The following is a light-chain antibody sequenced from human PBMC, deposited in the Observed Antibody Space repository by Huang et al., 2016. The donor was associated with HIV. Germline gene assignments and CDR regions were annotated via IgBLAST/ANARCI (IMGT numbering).Light chain of an antibody. V-gene: IGKV1-5*03. CDR2: KAS. CDR3: QQYSSFPWT. Sequence: DIQMTQSPSTLSASVGDRVTITCRDSQSIGIWLALYQKKPGKAPKLLIYKASSLESGVPSRFRGSGSGTEFTLTISSLQPDDFATFFCQQYSSFPWTFGQGTKLESK. J-gene: IGKJ2*02. CDR1: QSIGIW.